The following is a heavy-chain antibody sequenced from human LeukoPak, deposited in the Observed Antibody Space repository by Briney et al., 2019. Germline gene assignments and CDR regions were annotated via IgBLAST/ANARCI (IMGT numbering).Heavy chain of an antibody. CDR3: VRGQATAWGLDY. D-gene: IGHD6-13*01. J-gene: IGHJ4*02. V-gene: IGHV3-7*01. Sequence: PGGSLRLSCVASGFSISSHWMSWVRQAPGKGLEWVASLKEDVSARNLVDSVKGRFTISTDNAKNSLNLQMNSLRAEDTALYYCVRGQATAWGLDYWGQGTLVTVSP. CDR2: LKEDVSAR. CDR1: GFSISSHW.